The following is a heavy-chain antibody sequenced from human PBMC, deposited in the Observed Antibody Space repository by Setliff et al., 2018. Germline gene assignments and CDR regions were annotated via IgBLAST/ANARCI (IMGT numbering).Heavy chain of an antibody. CDR2: VFTATDDT. J-gene: IGHJ4*02. CDR3: VRQDILTGYYAFDY. D-gene: IGHD3-9*01. CDR1: GYSFTKYF. Sequence: ASVNVSCKTSGYSFTKYFLHWVRQAPGQGLEWMGRVFTATDDTQFRTEFQGRVSVTRDTSMSTTYMELSGLRSDDTAVYYCVRQDILTGYYAFDYWGQGTLVTVSS. V-gene: IGHV1-2*06.